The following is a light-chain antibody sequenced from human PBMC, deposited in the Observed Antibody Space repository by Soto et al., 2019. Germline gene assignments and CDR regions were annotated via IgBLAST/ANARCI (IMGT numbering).Light chain of an antibody. Sequence: SYELTQPPSVSVAPGKTARITCGGSNIGSKSVHWYQQKSGQAPVLVIYYEIDRPSGIPERFSGSNSGSTATLTISRVEAGDEADYYYHVWDSDRDPPVVGGGTK. V-gene: IGLV3-21*04. J-gene: IGLJ2*01. CDR2: YEI. CDR3: HVWDSDRDPPV. CDR1: NIGSKS.